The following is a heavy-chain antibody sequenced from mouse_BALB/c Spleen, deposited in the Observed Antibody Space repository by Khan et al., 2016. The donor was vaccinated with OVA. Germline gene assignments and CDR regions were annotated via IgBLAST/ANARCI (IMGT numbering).Heavy chain of an antibody. CDR2: IWRGGST. V-gene: IGHV2-5*01. J-gene: IGHJ4*01. Sequence: QVQLQQSGPGLVQPSQSLSITCTVSGFSLTNYGVHWVRQSPGKGLEWLGVIWRGGSTDYNAAFMSRLYITKDNSKSQVFFKMNSLQADDTAIYYCVNNQAGYAMDYWGQGTSVTVSS. CDR3: VNNQAGYAMDY. CDR1: GFSLTNYG.